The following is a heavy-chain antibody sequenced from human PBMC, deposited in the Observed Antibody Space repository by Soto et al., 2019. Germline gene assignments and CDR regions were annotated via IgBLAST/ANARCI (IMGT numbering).Heavy chain of an antibody. D-gene: IGHD2-15*01. CDR1: GFTFSSYG. CDR3: AKDLGGGYCSGGSCYPGGIDYYYYYGMDV. J-gene: IGHJ6*02. CDR2: ISYDGSNK. V-gene: IGHV3-30*18. Sequence: QVQLVESGGGVVQPGRSLRLSCAASGFTFSSYGMHWVRQAPGKGLEWVAVISYDGSNKYYADSVKGRFTISRDNSKNTLYLQMNSLRAEDTAVYYCAKDLGGGYCSGGSCYPGGIDYYYYYGMDVWGQGTTVTVSS.